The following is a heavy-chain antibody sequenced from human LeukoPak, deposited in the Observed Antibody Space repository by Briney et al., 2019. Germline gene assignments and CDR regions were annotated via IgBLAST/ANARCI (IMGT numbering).Heavy chain of an antibody. CDR2: INHSGST. J-gene: IGHJ4*02. Sequence: PSKTLSLTCAVYGGSFSGYYWSWIRQPPGKGLEWIGEINHSGSTNYNPSLKSRVTISVDTSKNQFSLKLSSVTAADTAVYYCARSLAFEVVIIPYFDYWGQGTLVTVSS. CDR3: ARSLAFEVVIIPYFDY. V-gene: IGHV4-34*01. CDR1: GGSFSGYY. D-gene: IGHD3-3*01.